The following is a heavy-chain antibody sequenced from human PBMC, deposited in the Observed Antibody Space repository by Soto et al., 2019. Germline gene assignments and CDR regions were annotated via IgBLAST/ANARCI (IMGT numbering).Heavy chain of an antibody. Sequence: SETLSLTCTVSGGSISSGGYYWSWIRQHPGKGLEWIGYIYYSGSTYYNPSLKSRVTISVDTSKNQFSLKLSSVTAADTAVYYCARVEEAGYYFDYWGQGTLVTVSS. CDR1: GGSISSGGYY. J-gene: IGHJ4*02. CDR3: ARVEEAGYYFDY. V-gene: IGHV4-31*03. CDR2: IYYSGST. D-gene: IGHD2-15*01.